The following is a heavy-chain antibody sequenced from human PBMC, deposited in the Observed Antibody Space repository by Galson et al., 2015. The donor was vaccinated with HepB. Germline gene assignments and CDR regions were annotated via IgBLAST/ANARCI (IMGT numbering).Heavy chain of an antibody. CDR2: ISYDGSNK. CDR3: AKDLNYYYYYGMDV. V-gene: IGHV3-30*18. CDR1: GFTFSSYG. J-gene: IGHJ6*02. Sequence: SLRLSCAASGFTFSSYGMHWVRQAPGKGLEWVAVISYDGSNKYYADSVKGRFTISRDNSKNTLYLQMNSLRAEDTAVYYCAKDLNYYYYYGMDVWGQGTTVTVSS.